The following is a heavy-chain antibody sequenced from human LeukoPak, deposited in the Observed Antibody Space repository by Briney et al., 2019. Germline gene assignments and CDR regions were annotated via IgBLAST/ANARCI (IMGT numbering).Heavy chain of an antibody. CDR2: ISGSGGST. Sequence: PGGSLRLSCAASGFTFSSYAMSWIRQAPGKGLEWVSAISGSGGSTYYADSVKGRFTISRDNSKNTLYLQMNSLRAEDTAVYYRAKRYCSSTSCYYDYWGQGTLVTVSS. CDR1: GFTFSSYA. CDR3: AKRYCSSTSCYYDY. V-gene: IGHV3-23*01. J-gene: IGHJ4*02. D-gene: IGHD2-2*01.